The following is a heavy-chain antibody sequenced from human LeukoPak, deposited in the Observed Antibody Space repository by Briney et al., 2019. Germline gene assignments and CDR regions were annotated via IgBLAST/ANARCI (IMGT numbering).Heavy chain of an antibody. CDR2: ISYDGSNK. CDR3: ARETACGGDCSGHFDY. V-gene: IGHV3-30-3*01. CDR1: GFTFSSYA. Sequence: GGSLRLSCAASGFTFSSYAMHWVRQAPGKGLEWMAVISYDGSNKYYADSVKGRFTISRDNSKNTLYLQMNSLRAEDTAVYYCARETACGGDCSGHFDYWGQGTLVTVSS. J-gene: IGHJ4*02. D-gene: IGHD2-21*02.